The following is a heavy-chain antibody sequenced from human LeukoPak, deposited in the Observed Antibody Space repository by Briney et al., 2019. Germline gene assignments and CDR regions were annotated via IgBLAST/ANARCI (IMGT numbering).Heavy chain of an antibody. CDR3: ARSIAAASSSYYFDY. CDR2: IKQDGSEK. Sequence: PGGSLRLSCAAPGLTFSSYWMSWVRQAPGKGLEWVANIKQDGSEKYYVDSVKGRFTISRDNAKNSLYLQMNSLRAEDTAVYYCARSIAAASSSYYFDYWGQGTLVTVSS. V-gene: IGHV3-7*01. J-gene: IGHJ4*02. CDR1: GLTFSSYW. D-gene: IGHD6-13*01.